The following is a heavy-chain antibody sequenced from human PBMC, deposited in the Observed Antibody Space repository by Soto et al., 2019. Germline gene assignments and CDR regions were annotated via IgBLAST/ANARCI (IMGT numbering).Heavy chain of an antibody. D-gene: IGHD6-6*01. Sequence: ASVEGSCPASRYTLASYGIVWVRQPPGQGLEWMGWISAYNGNTNYAQKIEGRVTMTTDTSTSTAYMELRSLRSDDTAVYYCAAVYSSSSYYYYMDVWGKGTTVTVSS. CDR1: RYTLASYG. CDR3: AAVYSSSSYYYYMDV. J-gene: IGHJ6*03. V-gene: IGHV1-18*01. CDR2: ISAYNGNT.